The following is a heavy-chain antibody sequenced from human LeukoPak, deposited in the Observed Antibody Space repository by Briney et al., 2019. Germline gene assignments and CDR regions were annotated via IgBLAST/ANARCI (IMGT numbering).Heavy chain of an antibody. CDR2: ISSSGSTI. D-gene: IGHD4-17*01. CDR1: GFTFSSYE. CDR3: AKEIWPTVTTPGWTYFDY. J-gene: IGHJ4*02. V-gene: IGHV3-48*03. Sequence: GGSLRLSCAASGFTFSSYEMNWVRQAPGKGLEWVSYISSSGSTIYYADSVKGRFTISRDNSKNTLYLQMNSLRAEDTAVYYCAKEIWPTVTTPGWTYFDYWGQGALVTVSS.